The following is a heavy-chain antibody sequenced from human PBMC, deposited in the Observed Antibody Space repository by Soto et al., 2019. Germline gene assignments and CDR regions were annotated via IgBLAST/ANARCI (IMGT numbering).Heavy chain of an antibody. Sequence: SQTLSLTCAISGDSVSSNSAAWNWIRQSPSRGLEWLGRTYYRSKWYNDYAVSVKSRITINPDTSKNQFSLQLNSVTPEDTAVYYCARGWGIWSGYYGYYYYGMDVWGQGTTVTVSS. CDR1: GDSVSSNSAA. CDR3: ARGWGIWSGYYGYYYYGMDV. CDR2: TYYRSKWYN. J-gene: IGHJ6*02. V-gene: IGHV6-1*01. D-gene: IGHD3-3*01.